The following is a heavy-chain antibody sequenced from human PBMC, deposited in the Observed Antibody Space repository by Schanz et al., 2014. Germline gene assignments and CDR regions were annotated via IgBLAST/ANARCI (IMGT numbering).Heavy chain of an antibody. CDR3: ARFLARYQYYGVDV. CDR1: GFTFSNHA. J-gene: IGHJ6*02. CDR2: ISGSSSTK. V-gene: IGHV3-48*04. D-gene: IGHD3-3*01. Sequence: EVQLLESGGGLVQPGRSLRLSCAASGFTFSNHALSWVRQAPGKGLEWVSYISGSSSTKYYADSVKGRFSISRDNGETSVYLQINSRRVEDTAVYYCARFLARYQYYGVDVGGQGTTVIVYS.